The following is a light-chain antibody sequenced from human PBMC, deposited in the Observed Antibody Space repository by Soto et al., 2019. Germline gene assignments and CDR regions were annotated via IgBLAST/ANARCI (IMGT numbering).Light chain of an antibody. CDR3: QSHDNGLTLV. CDR1: SSNIGSNS. V-gene: IGLV1-44*01. CDR2: SDD. J-gene: IGLJ2*01. Sequence: QSVLTQPPSASGTPGQTVTISCSGSSSNIGSNSVNWYQQLPGAAPSLLIYSDDQRPSGVPDRFSGSKSGTSASLAISGLQSEDEADYYCQSHDNGLTLVFGGGTKVTV.